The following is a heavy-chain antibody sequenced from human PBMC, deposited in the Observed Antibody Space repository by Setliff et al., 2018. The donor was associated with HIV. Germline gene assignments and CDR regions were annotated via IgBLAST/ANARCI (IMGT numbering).Heavy chain of an antibody. CDR1: GFTFNIYS. CDR2: ISRSSGTI. CDR3: ATQTGFYNSHWYDY. Sequence: GGSLRLSCTASGFTFNIYSMNWVRQAPGKGLEWVSYISRSSGTIYYAESVKGRFTISRDNAKNSVFLQMNSLRAEDTGVYYCATQTGFYNSHWYDYWGQGTMVTVSS. V-gene: IGHV3-48*01. J-gene: IGHJ4*02. D-gene: IGHD6-13*01.